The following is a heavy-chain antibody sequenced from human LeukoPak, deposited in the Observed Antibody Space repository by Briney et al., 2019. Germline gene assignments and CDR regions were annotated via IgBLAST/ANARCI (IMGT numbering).Heavy chain of an antibody. Sequence: QSGGSLRLSCAASGFTFSSYAMHWVRQAPGKGLEWVAVISYDGSNKYYADSVKGRFTISRDNSKNTLYLQMNSPRAEDTAVYYCARGFGGYDFPPVYFDYWGQGTLVTVSS. CDR3: ARGFGGYDFPPVYFDY. J-gene: IGHJ4*02. CDR2: ISYDGSNK. CDR1: GFTFSSYA. V-gene: IGHV3-30*04. D-gene: IGHD5-12*01.